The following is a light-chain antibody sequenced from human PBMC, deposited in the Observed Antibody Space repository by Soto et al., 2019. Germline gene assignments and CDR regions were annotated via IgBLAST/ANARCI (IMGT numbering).Light chain of an antibody. CDR2: SDT. J-gene: IGLJ1*01. CDR1: SSNIGSNT. Sequence: QSVLTQPPSASGTPGQMVTMSCSGGSSNIGSNTVSWYQHLPGTAPQLLIYSDTQRASGVADRFSGSKSGTSASLAISGLQSDDEADYYCAAWDDRLNGALFGTGTKVTVL. V-gene: IGLV1-44*01. CDR3: AAWDDRLNGAL.